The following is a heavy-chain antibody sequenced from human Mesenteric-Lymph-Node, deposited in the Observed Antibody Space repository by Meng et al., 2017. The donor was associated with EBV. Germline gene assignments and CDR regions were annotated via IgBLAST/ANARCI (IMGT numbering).Heavy chain of an antibody. V-gene: IGHV1-46*01. Sequence: GQLVQSGAEVQNPGASVKVSCKASGYTFTSYYIHWVRQAPGQGLEWMGIINPSGGSTTYAQKFQGRVTMTRDTSTSTVYMELSSLRSDDTAVYFCARGRTFSLPIAPPGSWCDPWGQGTLVTVSS. CDR2: INPSGGST. D-gene: IGHD6-13*01. J-gene: IGHJ5*02. CDR1: GYTFTSYY. CDR3: ARGRTFSLPIAPPGSWCDP.